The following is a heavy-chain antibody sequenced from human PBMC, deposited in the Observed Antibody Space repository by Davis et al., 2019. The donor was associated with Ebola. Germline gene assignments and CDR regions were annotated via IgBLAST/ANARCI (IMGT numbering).Heavy chain of an antibody. D-gene: IGHD3-9*01. Sequence: AASVKVSCKASGYTFTSYGISWVRQAPGQGLEWMGWISAYNGKTSYAQNFQDRVTMTTDTSTTTAYMELRSLTSDDTAVYYCAISILTGLHRRFDPWGQGTLVTVSS. J-gene: IGHJ5*02. V-gene: IGHV1-18*01. CDR3: AISILTGLHRRFDP. CDR1: GYTFTSYG. CDR2: ISAYNGKT.